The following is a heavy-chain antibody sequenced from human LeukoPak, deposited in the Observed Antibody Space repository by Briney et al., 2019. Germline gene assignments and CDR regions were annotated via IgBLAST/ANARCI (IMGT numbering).Heavy chain of an antibody. V-gene: IGHV1-2*02. J-gene: IGHJ4*02. D-gene: IGHD5-24*01. CDR2: MYADSGGA. Sequence: ASVTVSCKASGNTFTGNYMHWVRQAPGQGLEWMGWMYADSGGANYAQKFQDRVTMTRDTSITTVYMELSRLRPDDTAVYFCARAAPRNGYKTPPSHWGQGTLVTVSS. CDR3: ARAAPRNGYKTPPSH. CDR1: GNTFTGNY.